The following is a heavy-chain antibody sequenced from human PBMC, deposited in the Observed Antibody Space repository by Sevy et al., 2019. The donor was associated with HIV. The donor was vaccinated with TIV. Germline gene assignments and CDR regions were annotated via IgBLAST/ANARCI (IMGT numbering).Heavy chain of an antibody. J-gene: IGHJ4*02. Sequence: GGSLRLSCAASGFTFSANWMNWVRQAPGKGLERVANIKADGSDKHYVDSVEGRLTISRDNAKNLLFLQMNSLRVEDTAVYYCAHETFGRFESWGQGTLVTVSS. D-gene: IGHD3-16*01. V-gene: IGHV3-7*01. CDR1: GFTFSANW. CDR2: IKADGSDK. CDR3: AHETFGRFES.